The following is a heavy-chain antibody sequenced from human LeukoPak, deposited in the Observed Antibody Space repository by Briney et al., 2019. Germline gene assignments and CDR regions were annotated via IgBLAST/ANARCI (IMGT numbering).Heavy chain of an antibody. CDR1: SGSIYNYY. V-gene: IGHV4-59*01. Sequence: SETLSLTCTVSSGSIYNYYWSWIRQTPGKGLEWIGYILSSGSTNYNPSVKSRVIISVDTSKNQFSLKLSSVTAADTAVYYCARTNQISETAFDIWGQGTMVIVSS. J-gene: IGHJ3*02. D-gene: IGHD1-14*01. CDR2: ILSSGST. CDR3: ARTNQISETAFDI.